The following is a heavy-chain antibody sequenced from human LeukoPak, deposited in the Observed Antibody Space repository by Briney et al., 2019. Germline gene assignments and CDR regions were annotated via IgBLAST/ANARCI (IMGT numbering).Heavy chain of an antibody. Sequence: GASVKVSCKFSGYTLTELSMHWVRQAPGKGLEWMGGFDPEDGETIYAQKFQGRVTMTEDTSTDTAYMELSSLRSEDTAVYYCAVDYYGSGSYYLPPFDYWGQGTLLTVSS. V-gene: IGHV1-24*01. CDR3: AVDYYGSGSYYLPPFDY. CDR1: GYTLTELS. J-gene: IGHJ4*02. D-gene: IGHD3-10*01. CDR2: FDPEDGET.